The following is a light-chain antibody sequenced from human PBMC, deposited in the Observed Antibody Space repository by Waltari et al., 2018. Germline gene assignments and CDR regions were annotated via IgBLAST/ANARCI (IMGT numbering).Light chain of an antibody. CDR2: VAS. V-gene: IGKV3-20*01. Sequence: EIVLTQSPGTLSLSPGERATLSCRASQSVSSTYLAWYQQKPGQAPRLLIYVASRRATCVPDRFSGSESGPDFTLTISRLEPEDFAVYYCQYYGGSYSFGQGTKLEIK. J-gene: IGKJ2*01. CDR1: QSVSSTY. CDR3: QYYGGSYS.